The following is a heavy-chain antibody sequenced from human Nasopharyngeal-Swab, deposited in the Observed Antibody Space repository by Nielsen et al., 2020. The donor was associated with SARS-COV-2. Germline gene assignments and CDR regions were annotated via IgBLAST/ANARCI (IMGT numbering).Heavy chain of an antibody. V-gene: IGHV6-1*01. J-gene: IGHJ3*02. CDR3: ARRQMGAHAFDI. D-gene: IGHD3-16*01. Sequence: SHTLSLTCAISGDRVSSNNAAWNWIRQSPSRGLEWLGRTYYRSQWYNEYAASVKRRVTINPDTSKNQITLQVNSMTAEDTAVYYCARRQMGAHAFDIWGQGTMVTVSS. CDR2: TYYRSQWYN. CDR1: GDRVSSNNAA.